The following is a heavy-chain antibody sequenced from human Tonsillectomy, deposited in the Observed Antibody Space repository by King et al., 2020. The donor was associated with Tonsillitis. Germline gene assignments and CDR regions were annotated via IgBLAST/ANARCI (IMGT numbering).Heavy chain of an antibody. CDR1: GFTFSTYG. CDR3: AKDRYTYDY. V-gene: IGHV3-30*02. D-gene: IGHD5-18*01. CDR2: IQYDGTNK. J-gene: IGHJ4*02. Sequence: VQLVESGGGVVQPGGSLRLSCAASGFTFSTYGMHWVRQAPGKGLEWVAFIQYDGTNKYYADSVKGRFTISSDNSKNTLYLQMNSLRAEDTAVYYCAKDRYTYDYWGQGTLVTVSS.